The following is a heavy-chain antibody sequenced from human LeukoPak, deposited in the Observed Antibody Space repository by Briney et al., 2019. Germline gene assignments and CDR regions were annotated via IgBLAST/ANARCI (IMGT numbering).Heavy chain of an antibody. CDR3: ARDSGERGSGSYLIAY. J-gene: IGHJ4*02. CDR2: INLKSGGT. Sequence: ASVKVSCKASGYTFTGYYMHWVRQAPGQGLEWMGWINLKSGGTNYAGKSQGRVTMTRDTTTSTAYMDLSRLRSVDTAVYYCARDSGERGSGSYLIAYWGQGTLVTVSS. D-gene: IGHD3-10*01. V-gene: IGHV1-2*02. CDR1: GYTFTGYY.